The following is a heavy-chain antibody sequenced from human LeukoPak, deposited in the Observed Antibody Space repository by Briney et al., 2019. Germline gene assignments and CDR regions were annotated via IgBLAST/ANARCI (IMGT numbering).Heavy chain of an antibody. J-gene: IGHJ4*02. CDR1: GFTFSDHA. CDR3: ARRRTNPDRDFDN. Sequence: GGSLRLSCAASGFTFSDHAMDWVRQAPGKGLEWVGRIRNKANSYTTEYAASVQGRFTVSRDDSMNSLYLQMNSLRAEDTAVYFCARRRTNPDRDFDNWGQGTLVTVSS. CDR2: IRNKANSYTT. V-gene: IGHV3-72*01. D-gene: IGHD2-8*01.